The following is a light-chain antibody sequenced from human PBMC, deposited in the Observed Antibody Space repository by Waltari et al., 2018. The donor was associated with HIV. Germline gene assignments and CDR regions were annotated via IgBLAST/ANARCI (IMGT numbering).Light chain of an antibody. J-gene: IGKJ1*01. Sequence: DIVMTQSPDSLAVSLGERANINCKSSQSVLYTSNNKNYLAWYQQKPGQPPKKPIYWASTRESGVPDRFSGSGSGTDFTLTISSLQAEDVAVYYCQQYFTTHWTFGQGTKVEIK. CDR2: WAS. CDR1: QSVLYTSNNKNY. CDR3: QQYFTTHWT. V-gene: IGKV4-1*01.